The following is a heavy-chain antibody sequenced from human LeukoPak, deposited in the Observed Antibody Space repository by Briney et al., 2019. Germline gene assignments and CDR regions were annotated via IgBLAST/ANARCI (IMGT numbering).Heavy chain of an antibody. Sequence: NPGGSLRLSCAASGFTFSSYWMTWVRQAPGKGLEWVSVIGGSNGITFYVGSVKGRFTISRDNAKNSLYLQMSNLRAEDTAVYFCARGGGLDVWGQGATVTVSS. CDR2: IGGSNGIT. J-gene: IGHJ6*02. D-gene: IGHD3-16*01. CDR3: ARGGGLDV. CDR1: GFTFSSYW. V-gene: IGHV3-21*04.